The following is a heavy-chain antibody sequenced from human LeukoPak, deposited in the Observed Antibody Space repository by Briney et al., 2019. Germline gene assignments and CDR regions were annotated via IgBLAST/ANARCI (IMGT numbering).Heavy chain of an antibody. J-gene: IGHJ4*02. D-gene: IGHD1-26*01. CDR2: IYYISNT. Sequence: PSETLSLTCTVSGASVGSAGYYWSWIRQPPGGGLEWIGYIYYISNTNYNPSLKSQVTMSVDPSKNQFSLKLNSVTAADTAVYYCARTQSQSGSYRYYFGYWGQGTLVTVSP. V-gene: IGHV4-61*08. CDR3: ARTQSQSGSYRYYFGY. CDR1: GASVGSAGYY.